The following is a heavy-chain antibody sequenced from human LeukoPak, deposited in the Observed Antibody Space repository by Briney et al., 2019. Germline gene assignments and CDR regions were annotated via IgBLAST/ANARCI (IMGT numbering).Heavy chain of an antibody. D-gene: IGHD2-2*01. CDR1: GFTFGNNG. Sequence: GGSLRLSCAASGFTFGNNGVHWVRQAPGKGLEWVAFIHNEGSDKDYADSVKGRFIISRDSATDTVHLQMNSLRAEDTAVYYCARVRKDIVVVPGAMRDTYYFDYWGQGTLVTVSS. V-gene: IGHV3-30*02. CDR2: IHNEGSDK. CDR3: ARVRKDIVVVPGAMRDTYYFDY. J-gene: IGHJ4*02.